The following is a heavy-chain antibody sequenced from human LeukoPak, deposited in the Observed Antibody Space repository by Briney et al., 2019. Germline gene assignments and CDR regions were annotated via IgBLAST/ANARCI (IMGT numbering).Heavy chain of an antibody. D-gene: IGHD1-1*01. CDR3: ARFKWNQYYFDY. CDR2: ISSGSSYI. V-gene: IGHV3-21*01. J-gene: IGHJ4*02. Sequence: GGSLRLSCAASGFTFSSYSMNWVRQAPGKGLEWVSSISSGSSYIYYADSVKGRFTISRDNAKNSLYLQMNSLRAEDTAVYYCARFKWNQYYFDYWGQGTLVTVSS. CDR1: GFTFSSYS.